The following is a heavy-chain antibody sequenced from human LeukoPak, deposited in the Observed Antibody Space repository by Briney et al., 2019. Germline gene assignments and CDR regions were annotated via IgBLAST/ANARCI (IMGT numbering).Heavy chain of an antibody. CDR2: INHSGST. V-gene: IGHV4-34*01. D-gene: IGHD2-15*01. CDR1: GGSISSYY. CDR3: ARGANFYYYGMDV. Sequence: SETLSLTCTVSGGSISSYYWSWIRQPPGKGPEWIGEINHSGSTNYNPSLKSRVTISVDTSKNQFSLKLSSVTAADTAVYYCARGANFYYYGMDVWGQGTTVTVSS. J-gene: IGHJ6*02.